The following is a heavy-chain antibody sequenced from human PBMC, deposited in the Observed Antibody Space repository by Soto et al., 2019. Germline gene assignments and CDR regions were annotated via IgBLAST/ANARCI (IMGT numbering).Heavy chain of an antibody. Sequence: QVQLVESGGGLVKPGGSLRLSCAASGFTFSDYYMSWIRQAPGKGLEWVSYISSSGITTHYADSVKGRFTISRDNAKNSLHLQLNSLRAEATAVYYCAREANGDNYYYGMDVWGQGTTVTVSS. CDR2: ISSSGITT. V-gene: IGHV3-11*01. CDR1: GFTFSDYY. D-gene: IGHD7-27*01. J-gene: IGHJ6*02. CDR3: AREANGDNYYYGMDV.